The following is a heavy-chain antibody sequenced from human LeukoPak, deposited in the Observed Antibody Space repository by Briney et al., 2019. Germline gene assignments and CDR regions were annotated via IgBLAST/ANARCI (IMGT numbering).Heavy chain of an antibody. J-gene: IGHJ5*02. CDR3: AKGAQLEWFDP. V-gene: IGHV3-23*01. CDR1: GFTFSSYA. Sequence: GGSLRLSCAASGFTFSSYAMSWVRQAPGKGLEWVSLISGSGGSTYYADSVKGRFTISRDNSENTLYLQMNSLGAEDTAMYYCAKGAQLEWFDPWGQGTLVTVSS. CDR2: ISGSGGST. D-gene: IGHD5-24*01.